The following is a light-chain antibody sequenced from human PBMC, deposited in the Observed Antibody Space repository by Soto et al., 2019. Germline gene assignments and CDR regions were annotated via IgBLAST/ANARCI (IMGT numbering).Light chain of an antibody. CDR2: EVT. J-gene: IGLJ3*02. Sequence: QSALTQPASVSGSPGQLITISCIGTSSDVGSYNYVSWYQQHPGKAPKLLIFEVTNRPSGISNRFSGSKSGYTASLTISGLQAEDESDYYCSSYTTGSTWVFGGGTKLTVL. V-gene: IGLV2-14*01. CDR1: SSDVGSYNY. CDR3: SSYTTGSTWV.